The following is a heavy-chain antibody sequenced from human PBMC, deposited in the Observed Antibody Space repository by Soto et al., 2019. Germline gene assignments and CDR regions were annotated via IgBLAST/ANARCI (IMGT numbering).Heavy chain of an antibody. CDR1: GFTFSSYD. CDR3: ARVREDYYGSGSYYGMDV. J-gene: IGHJ6*02. CDR2: IGTAGDT. Sequence: PGGSLRLSCAASGFTFSSYDMHWVRQATRKGLEWVSAIGTAGDTYYPGSVKGRFTISRENAKNSLYLQMNSLRAEDTAVYYCARVREDYYGSGSYYGMDVWGQGT. V-gene: IGHV3-13*01. D-gene: IGHD3-10*01.